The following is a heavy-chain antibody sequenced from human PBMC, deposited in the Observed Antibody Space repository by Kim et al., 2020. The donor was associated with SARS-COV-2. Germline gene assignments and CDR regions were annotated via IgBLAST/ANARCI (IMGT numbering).Heavy chain of an antibody. D-gene: IGHD3-3*01. CDR2: ISSSSSTI. Sequence: GGSLRLSCAASGFTFSSYSMNWVRQAPGKGLEWVSYISSSSSTIYYADSVKGRFTISRDNAKNSLYLQMNSLRDEDTAVYYCARDLEFFGVVNYYYYGMDVWGQGTTVTVSS. V-gene: IGHV3-48*02. CDR1: GFTFSSYS. J-gene: IGHJ6*02. CDR3: ARDLEFFGVVNYYYYGMDV.